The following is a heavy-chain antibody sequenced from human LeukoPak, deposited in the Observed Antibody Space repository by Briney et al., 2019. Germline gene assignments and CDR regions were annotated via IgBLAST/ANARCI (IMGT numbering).Heavy chain of an antibody. V-gene: IGHV4-34*01. CDR3: ARSDYYDSSGYYSTFDY. D-gene: IGHD3-22*01. Sequence: SETLSLTCAVYGGSFSGYYWSWIRQPPGKGVEWIGEINHSGSTNYNPSLKSRVTISVDTSKNQFSLKLSSVTAADTAVYYCARSDYYDSSGYYSTFDYWGQGTLVTVSS. J-gene: IGHJ4*02. CDR1: GGSFSGYY. CDR2: INHSGST.